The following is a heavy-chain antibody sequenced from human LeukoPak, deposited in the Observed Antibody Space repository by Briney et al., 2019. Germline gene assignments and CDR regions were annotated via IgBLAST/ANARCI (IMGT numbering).Heavy chain of an antibody. D-gene: IGHD2-15*01. J-gene: IGHJ3*02. Sequence: GGSLRLSCAASGFTFSNYWMNWVRQAPGKGLEWVANIKQDGGEKSYVDSVKGRFTISRDNAKNSLHLQMNSLRAEDTAVYYCARDRGGTANHGFDAFGIWGQGTMVTVSS. CDR3: ARDRGGTANHGFDAFGI. CDR1: GFTFSNYW. CDR2: IKQDGGEK. V-gene: IGHV3-7*01.